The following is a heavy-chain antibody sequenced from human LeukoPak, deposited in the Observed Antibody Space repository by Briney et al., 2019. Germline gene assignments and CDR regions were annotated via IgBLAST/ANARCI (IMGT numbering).Heavy chain of an antibody. CDR1: GFTFSSYW. V-gene: IGHV3-74*01. CDR2: ISTDGSVT. J-gene: IGHJ4*02. CDR3: ARIGGSGSYSGHYFDH. D-gene: IGHD3-10*01. Sequence: GGSLRLSCAASGFTFSSYWMHWVRRASGKGLVWVSRISTDGSVTSYADSVKGRFTISRDNAKNTMYLQMNSLRAEDTAVYYCARIGGSGSYSGHYFDHWGQGTLVTVSS.